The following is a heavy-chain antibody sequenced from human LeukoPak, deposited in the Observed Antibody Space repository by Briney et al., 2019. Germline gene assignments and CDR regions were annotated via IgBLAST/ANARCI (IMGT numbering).Heavy chain of an antibody. D-gene: IGHD3-10*01. CDR3: ARRRGGLMVRGGIFDY. J-gene: IGHJ4*02. Sequence: SETLSLTCTVSGGSISSSSYYWGWIRQPPGKGLEWIGSIYYSGSTYYNPSLKSRVTISVDTSKNQFSLKLSSVTAADTAVYYCARRRGGLMVRGGIFDYWGQGTLVTVSS. V-gene: IGHV4-39*01. CDR1: GGSISSSSYY. CDR2: IYYSGST.